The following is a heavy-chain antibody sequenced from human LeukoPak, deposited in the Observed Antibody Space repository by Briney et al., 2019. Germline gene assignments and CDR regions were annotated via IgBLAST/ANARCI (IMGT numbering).Heavy chain of an antibody. V-gene: IGHV4-39*01. CDR3: AKHSLKQHDFDY. D-gene: IGHD6-13*01. J-gene: IGHJ4*02. CDR1: IESISSSSYD. CDR2: IYYSGST. Sequence: SETLSLTCSVSIESISSSSYDWGWIRQHPGKGLEWIGTIYYSGSTYYNPSLKSRVTISVDTSKNQFSLKLSSVTAADTAVYYCAKHSLKQHDFDYWGQGTLVTVSS.